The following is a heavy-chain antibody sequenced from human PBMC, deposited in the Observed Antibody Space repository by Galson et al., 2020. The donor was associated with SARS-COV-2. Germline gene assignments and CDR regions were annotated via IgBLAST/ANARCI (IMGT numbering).Heavy chain of an antibody. CDR2: ISGSSSYI. V-gene: IGHV3-21*01. Sequence: GESLKISCAASGFTFSSYSMNWVRQAPGKGLEWVSSISGSSSYIYYADSLKGRFTISRDNAKNSLYLQMNSLRAEDTAVYYCARTYGSGSYSGYWGQGTLVTVSS. CDR3: ARTYGSGSYSGY. J-gene: IGHJ4*02. D-gene: IGHD3-10*01. CDR1: GFTFSSYS.